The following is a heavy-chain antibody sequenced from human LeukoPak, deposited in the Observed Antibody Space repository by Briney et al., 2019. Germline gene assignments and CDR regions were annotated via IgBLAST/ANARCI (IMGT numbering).Heavy chain of an antibody. CDR3: ARQRDYADYLDAFDV. D-gene: IGHD4-17*01. Sequence: SETLSLTCTVSGGSIGSYYWSWIRQPPGKGLECIGYIYHSGTTNYHPSLKSRVTISADTSKNQFSLKLTSVTAADTAIYYCARQRDYADYLDAFDVWGQGTMVTVSS. V-gene: IGHV4-59*08. CDR2: IYHSGTT. CDR1: GGSIGSYY. J-gene: IGHJ3*01.